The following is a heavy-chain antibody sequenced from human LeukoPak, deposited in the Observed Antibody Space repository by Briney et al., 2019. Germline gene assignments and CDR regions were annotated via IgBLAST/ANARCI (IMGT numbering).Heavy chain of an antibody. V-gene: IGHV3-48*02. D-gene: IGHD5-24*01. CDR3: ARKMAL. CDR1: GFTFSSYG. Sequence: PGGSLRLSCTASGFTFSSYGMNWVRQTPGKGLEWLSYIDGSSRSIYYSDSVKGLFTVSRDNAKNSVFLQLNSLRDEDTAMYFCARKMALWGRGTLVTVSS. CDR2: IDGSSRSI. J-gene: IGHJ4*02.